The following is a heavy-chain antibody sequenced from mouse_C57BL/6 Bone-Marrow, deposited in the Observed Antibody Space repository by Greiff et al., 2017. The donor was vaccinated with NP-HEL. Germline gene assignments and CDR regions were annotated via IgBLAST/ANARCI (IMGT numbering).Heavy chain of an antibody. CDR3: SEDSAVYYCALTGTDWYFDV. CDR2: GQGREWIG. CDR1: YTFSRRVH. D-gene: IGHD4-1*01. V-gene: IGHV1-87*01. J-gene: IGHJ1*03. Sequence: VQLQQSGPELARPWASVKISCQAFYTFSRRVHFAIRDTNYWMQGVKKRPGQGREWIGAIYPGNGDTRYNQKFNANATLTADKSSIPAYMQLSSLTSEDSAVYYCALTGTDWYFDVWGTGTTVTVSS.